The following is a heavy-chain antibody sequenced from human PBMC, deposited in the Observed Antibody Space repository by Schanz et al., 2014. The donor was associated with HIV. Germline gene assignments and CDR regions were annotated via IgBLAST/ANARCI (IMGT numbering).Heavy chain of an antibody. CDR1: GGSFSDFF. D-gene: IGHD4-17*01. CDR2: INHTGNS. J-gene: IGHJ6*02. CDR3: GRGTRYERDYVGPRADGMDV. V-gene: IGHV4-34*01. Sequence: QVQLQESGPGLVKPSETLSLTCAVYGGSFSDFFWNWIRQPPGKGLEWIGEINHTGNSNYNPSLKRRVTISVDTPKTQFSLNLPSVTAADTAVYYCGRGTRYERDYVGPRADGMDVWGQGTNVIVSS.